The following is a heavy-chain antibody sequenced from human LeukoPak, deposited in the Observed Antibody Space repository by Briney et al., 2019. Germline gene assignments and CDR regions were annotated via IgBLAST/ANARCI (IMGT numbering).Heavy chain of an antibody. CDR3: ARENGGPPMGFFEL. D-gene: IGHD4-23*01. J-gene: IGHJ2*01. CDR1: GGSISSGDYY. CDR2: IYYSGST. V-gene: IGHV4-30-4*01. Sequence: SETLSLTCTVSGGSISSGDYYWSWIRQPPGKGLEWIGYIYYSGSTYYNPSLKSRVTISVDTSKNQFSLKLSSVTAADTAVYYCARENGGPPMGFFELWGRGTLVTVSS.